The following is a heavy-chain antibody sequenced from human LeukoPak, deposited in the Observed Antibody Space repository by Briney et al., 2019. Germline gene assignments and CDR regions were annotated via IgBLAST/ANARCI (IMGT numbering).Heavy chain of an antibody. V-gene: IGHV3-30*01. CDR1: GFTFSSYA. J-gene: IGHJ4*02. CDR3: ARVSIAAAGSFDY. CDR2: ISYDGSNK. D-gene: IGHD6-13*01. Sequence: GRSLRLSCAASGFTFSSYAMHWVRQAPGKGLEGVAVISYDGSNKYYADSVKGRFTISRDNSKNTLYLQMNSLRAEDTAVYYCARVSIAAAGSFDYWGQGTLVTVSS.